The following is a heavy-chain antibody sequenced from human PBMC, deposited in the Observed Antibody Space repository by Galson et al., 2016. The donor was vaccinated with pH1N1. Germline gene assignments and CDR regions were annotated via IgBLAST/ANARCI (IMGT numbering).Heavy chain of an antibody. CDR3: ARYRRVNTFYMDS. Sequence: ETLSLTCTVSGGSLNGLYWSWVRQSPGETLEWIGYIHSSGETQYNPVFLSRVAFSIDTAKNQFFLQLTSMTETDPAVYYCARYRRVNTFYMDSWGRGTLVTVSS. CDR2: IHSSGET. V-gene: IGHV4-59*08. D-gene: IGHD3-22*01. CDR1: GGSLNGLY. J-gene: IGHJ1*01.